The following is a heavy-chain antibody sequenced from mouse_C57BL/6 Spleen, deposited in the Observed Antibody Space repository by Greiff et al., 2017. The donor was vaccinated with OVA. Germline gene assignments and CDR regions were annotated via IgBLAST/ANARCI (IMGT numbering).Heavy chain of an antibody. D-gene: IGHD3-3*01. V-gene: IGHV1-59*01. Sequence: QVQLQQPGAELVRPGTSVKLSCKASGYTFTSYWMHWVKQRPGQGLEWIGVIDPSDSYTNYNQKFKGKATLTVDTSSSTAYMQLSSLTSEDSAVYYCARRGRGVAYWGQGTLVTVSA. CDR1: GYTFTSYW. CDR2: IDPSDSYT. CDR3: ARRGRGVAY. J-gene: IGHJ3*01.